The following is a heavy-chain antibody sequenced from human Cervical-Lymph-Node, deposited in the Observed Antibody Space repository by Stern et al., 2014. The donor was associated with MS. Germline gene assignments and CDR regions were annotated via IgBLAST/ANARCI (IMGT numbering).Heavy chain of an antibody. Sequence: MQLVESGAEVTKPGSSVKVSCKASGGTFSKFPSSWVRQAPGKGLEWMGGIFPVFGTPTYAQDVRDSVAIAADVSTSSVYMELSSLRSDDTAVYDCALSSETSVRWYSLGYDLWGQGTLVTVS. V-gene: IGHV1-69*01. J-gene: IGHJ5*02. CDR2: IFPVFGTP. CDR3: ALSSETSVRWYSLGYDL. CDR1: GGTFSKFP. D-gene: IGHD6-13*01.